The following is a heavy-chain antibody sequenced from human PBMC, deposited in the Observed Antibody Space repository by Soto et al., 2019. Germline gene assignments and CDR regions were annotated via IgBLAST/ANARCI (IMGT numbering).Heavy chain of an antibody. V-gene: IGHV1-3*01. Sequence: AAVKVSCKASGYTFTSYTIHWVRQAPGQRLEWMGWINAGNGNTKYSQKFRGRVTITRDTSASTAYMELSSLRSEDTAVYYCAREMYYYDSSGYYGAIDYWGQGTLVTVSS. CDR2: INAGNGNT. J-gene: IGHJ4*02. CDR1: GYTFTSYT. CDR3: AREMYYYDSSGYYGAIDY. D-gene: IGHD3-22*01.